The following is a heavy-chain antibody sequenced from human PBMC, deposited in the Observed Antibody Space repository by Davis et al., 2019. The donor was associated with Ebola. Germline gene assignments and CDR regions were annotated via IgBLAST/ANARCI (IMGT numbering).Heavy chain of an antibody. CDR2: INTNTGNP. D-gene: IGHD5-12*01. Sequence: AASVKVSCKASGYTFTSYAMNWVRQAPGQGLEWMGWINTNTGNPTYAQGFTGRFVFSLDTSVSTAYLQISSLKAEDTAVYYCARGVDIVATIHSSYYYGMDVWGKGTTVTVSS. V-gene: IGHV7-4-1*02. J-gene: IGHJ6*04. CDR1: GYTFTSYA. CDR3: ARGVDIVATIHSSYYYGMDV.